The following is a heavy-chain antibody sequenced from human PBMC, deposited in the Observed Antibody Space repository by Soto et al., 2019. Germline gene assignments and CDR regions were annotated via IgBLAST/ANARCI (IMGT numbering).Heavy chain of an antibody. Sequence: QVQLQESGPGLVKPSQTLSLTCTVSGGSISSGDFYWSWIRQHPGKGLEWIGYIYYSGSTYYNPSLKCRVTISVDTSKNQFSLKLSSVTAADTAVYYCARSISSARNAFDIWGQGTMVTVSS. CDR3: ARSISSARNAFDI. CDR2: IYYSGST. D-gene: IGHD6-13*01. CDR1: GGSISSGDFY. J-gene: IGHJ3*02. V-gene: IGHV4-31*03.